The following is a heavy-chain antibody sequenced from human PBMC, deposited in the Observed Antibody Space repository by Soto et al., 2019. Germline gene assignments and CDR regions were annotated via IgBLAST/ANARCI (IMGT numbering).Heavy chain of an antibody. CDR1: GYSFTSYW. CDR3: ARLSYYYGSGSYYLDY. D-gene: IGHD3-10*01. Sequence: GESLKISCKGSGYSFTSYWIGWVRQMPGKGLEWMGIIYPGDSDTRYSPSFQVQVTISADKSISTAYLQWSSLKASDTAMYYCARLSYYYGSGSYYLDYWGQGTLVTVSS. V-gene: IGHV5-51*01. CDR2: IYPGDSDT. J-gene: IGHJ4*02.